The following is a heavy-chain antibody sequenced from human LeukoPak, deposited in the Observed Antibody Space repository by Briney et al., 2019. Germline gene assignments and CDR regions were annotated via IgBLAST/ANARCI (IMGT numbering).Heavy chain of an antibody. V-gene: IGHV3-7*01. J-gene: IGHJ4*02. CDR1: GFTFSSYW. D-gene: IGHD3-10*01. CDR2: IKEDGSEK. CDR3: ALNPDYYGSGSFDY. Sequence: GGSLRLSCATSGFTFSSYWMSWVRQAPGKGLEWVADIKEDGSEKYCVDSVKGRFTISRDNAKNSLYLQMNSLRAEDTAVYYCALNPDYYGSGSFDYWGQGTLVTVSS.